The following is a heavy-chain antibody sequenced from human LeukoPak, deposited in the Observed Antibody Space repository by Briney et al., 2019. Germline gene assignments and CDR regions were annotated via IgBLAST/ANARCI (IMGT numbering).Heavy chain of an antibody. D-gene: IGHD3-10*01. V-gene: IGHV1-2*02. J-gene: IGHJ3*02. CDR1: GYTFTDYY. Sequence: ASVKVSCKASGYTFTDYYMHWVRQAPGQGLEWMGCINPNSGGTNYAQNSQGRVTMTRDTSISTAYMELSRLRSDDTAVYYCASPSRVYYYASGSYYGAFDIWGQGTMVTVSS. CDR2: INPNSGGT. CDR3: ASPSRVYYYASGSYYGAFDI.